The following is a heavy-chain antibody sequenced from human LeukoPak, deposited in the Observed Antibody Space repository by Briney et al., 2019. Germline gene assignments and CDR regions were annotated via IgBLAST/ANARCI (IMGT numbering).Heavy chain of an antibody. D-gene: IGHD5-18*01. V-gene: IGHV3-23*01. CDR2: ISPSGDIT. CDR1: GFTFSNYG. J-gene: IGHJ4*02. CDR3: AKGRAWLQFWS. Sequence: GGSLRLSCAASGFTFSNYGMNWVRQAPGKGLEWVSGISPSGDITYYADSVKGRFTISRDNSKNTVYLQVNSLRAEDTAVFYCAKGRAWLQFWSWGEGTLVTVSS.